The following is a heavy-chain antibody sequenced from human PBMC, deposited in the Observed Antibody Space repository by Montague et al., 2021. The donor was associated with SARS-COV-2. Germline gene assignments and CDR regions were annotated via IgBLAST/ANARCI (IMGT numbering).Heavy chain of an antibody. D-gene: IGHD6-6*01. Sequence: TYTNYSHSLKDRFTISRDNTKKSVYLQMNRLRAEDTGVYYCAREGHIATRPGWSKWFDPWGQGTLVTVSS. CDR3: AREGHIATRPGWSKWFDP. CDR2: TYT. V-gene: IGHV3-11*06. J-gene: IGHJ5*02.